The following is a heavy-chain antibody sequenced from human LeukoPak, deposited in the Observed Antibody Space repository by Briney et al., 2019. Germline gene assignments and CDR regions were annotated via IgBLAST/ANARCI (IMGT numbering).Heavy chain of an antibody. CDR3: ARDSRLQYYYGSGSFLLYYYYMYV. Sequence: GGSLRLSCAASGFTFSSYAMSWVRQAPGKGLEWVSAISGSGGSTYYADSVKGRFTISRDNSKNTLYLQMNSLRAEDTAVYYCARDSRLQYYYGSGSFLLYYYYMYVWGKGTTVTISS. J-gene: IGHJ6*03. D-gene: IGHD3-10*01. V-gene: IGHV3-23*01. CDR1: GFTFSSYA. CDR2: ISGSGGST.